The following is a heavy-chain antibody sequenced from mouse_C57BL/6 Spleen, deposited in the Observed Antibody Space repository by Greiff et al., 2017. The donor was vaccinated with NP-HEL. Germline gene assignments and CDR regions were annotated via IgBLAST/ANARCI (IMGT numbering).Heavy chain of an antibody. V-gene: IGHV1-53*01. J-gene: IGHJ1*03. CDR3: ARDLIYYYGSSYYWYFDV. Sequence: QVQLQQPGTELVKPGASVKLSCKASGYTFTSYWMHWVKQRPGQGLEWIGNINPSNGGTNYNEKFKSKATLTVDKSSSTAYMQRSSLTSEDSAVYYCARDLIYYYGSSYYWYFDVWGTGTTVTVSS. CDR2: INPSNGGT. CDR1: GYTFTSYW. D-gene: IGHD1-1*01.